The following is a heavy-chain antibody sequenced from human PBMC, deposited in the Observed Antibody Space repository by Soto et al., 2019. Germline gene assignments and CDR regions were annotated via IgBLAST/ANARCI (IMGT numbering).Heavy chain of an antibody. V-gene: IGHV4-30-4*01. CDR2: TYYSGTT. J-gene: IGHJ6*02. Sequence: QVQLQESGPGLVKPSQTLSLTCTVSGVSISNSDYWWGWSRQSPGKGLEWIGNTYYSGTTNYNPSLKSRVPISLHTAANQLCLKLTSVTAADTAVYYCARVSGPYYYGLDVWGQGTTVTVSS. D-gene: IGHD3-3*01. CDR1: GVSISNSDYW. CDR3: ARVSGPYYYGLDV.